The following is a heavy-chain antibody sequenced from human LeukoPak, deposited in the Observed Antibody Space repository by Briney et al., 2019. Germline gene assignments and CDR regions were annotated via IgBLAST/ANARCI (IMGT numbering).Heavy chain of an antibody. J-gene: IGHJ3*02. V-gene: IGHV1-69*04. CDR1: GGTLSSYA. CDR3: AVTAYYYDSSGYPDAFDI. D-gene: IGHD3-22*01. Sequence: GASVKVSCKASGGTLSSYAISWVRQAPGQGLEWMGRIIPILGIANYAQKFQGRVTITADKSTSTAYMELSSLRSEDTAVYYCAVTAYYYDSSGYPDAFDIWGQGTMVTVSS. CDR2: IIPILGIA.